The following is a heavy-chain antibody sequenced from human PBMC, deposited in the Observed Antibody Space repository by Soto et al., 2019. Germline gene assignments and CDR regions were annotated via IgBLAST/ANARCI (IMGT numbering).Heavy chain of an antibody. Sequence: HPGGSLRLSCAASGFTFSSYGMHWVRQAPGKGLEWVAVISYDGSNKYYADSVKGRFTISRDNSKNTLYLQMNSLRAEDTAVYYCAKDKGGVRANYYYYGMDVWGQGTTVTVSS. D-gene: IGHD3-10*01. CDR2: ISYDGSNK. CDR1: GFTFSSYG. J-gene: IGHJ6*02. CDR3: AKDKGGVRANYYYYGMDV. V-gene: IGHV3-30*18.